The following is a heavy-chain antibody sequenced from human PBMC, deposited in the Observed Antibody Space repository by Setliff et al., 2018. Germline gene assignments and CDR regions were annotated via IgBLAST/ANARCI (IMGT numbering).Heavy chain of an antibody. CDR2: IKSKTDGGTT. D-gene: IGHD3-22*01. CDR1: GFTFSNAW. V-gene: IGHV3-15*01. J-gene: IGHJ4*02. CDR3: TTAGNYYDSSGHFDQ. Sequence: SLRLSCAASGFTFSNAWMSWVRQAPGKGLEWVGRIKSKTDGGTTDYAAPVKGRFTISRDDSKNTLYLQMNSLKTEDTAVYYCTTAGNYYDSSGHFDQWGQGTLVTVSS.